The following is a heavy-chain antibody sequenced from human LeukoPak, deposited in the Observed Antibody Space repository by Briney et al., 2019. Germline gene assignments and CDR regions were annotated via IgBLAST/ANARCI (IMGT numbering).Heavy chain of an antibody. CDR1: GFTFTNYW. Sequence: GGSLRLSCAASGFTFTNYWMSWVRQAPGKGLELVANIKQDRSEKYYVESVKGRFTISRDNAKNSLYLQMNSLRAEDMALYYCARRAGAYSHPYDYWGQGTLVTVSS. V-gene: IGHV3-7*03. J-gene: IGHJ4*02. CDR2: IKQDRSEK. D-gene: IGHD4/OR15-4a*01. CDR3: ARRAGAYSHPYDY.